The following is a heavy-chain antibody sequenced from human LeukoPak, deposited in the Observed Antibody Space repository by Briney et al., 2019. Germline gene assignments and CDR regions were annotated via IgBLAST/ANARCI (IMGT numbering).Heavy chain of an antibody. CDR3: ATGYATAAIFRLGY. J-gene: IGHJ4*02. CDR1: GYTLTELS. D-gene: IGHD2-2*02. CDR2: FDTEDGET. V-gene: IGHV1-24*01. Sequence: ASVKVSCKVSGYTLTELSMHWVRQAPGKGREWMGGFDTEDGETIYAQKFQGRVTMTEDTSTDTAYMELSSLRSEDTAVYYCATGYATAAIFRLGYWGQGTLVTVSS.